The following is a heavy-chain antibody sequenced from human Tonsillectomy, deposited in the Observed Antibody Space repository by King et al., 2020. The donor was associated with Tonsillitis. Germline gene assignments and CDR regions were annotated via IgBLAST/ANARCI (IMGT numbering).Heavy chain of an antibody. Sequence: DVQLVESGAEVKKPGESLRIACMGSGYSFTTYWISWVRQMPGKGLEWMGRIGPRDSYTNYSPSFQGHVTLSADKSISTAHLQWSSLKASDTAIYYCARHGPYHNVLADGFAIWGQGTMVTVSS. CDR1: GYSFTTYW. CDR3: ARHGPYHNVLADGFAI. V-gene: IGHV5-10-1*03. J-gene: IGHJ3*02. D-gene: IGHD3-9*01. CDR2: IGPRDSYT.